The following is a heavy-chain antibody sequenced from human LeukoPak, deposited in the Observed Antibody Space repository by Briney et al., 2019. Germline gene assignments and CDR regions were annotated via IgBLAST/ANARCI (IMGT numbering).Heavy chain of an antibody. CDR3: VRGGYGSIDY. Sequence: GGSLRLSCAASGFTXSSLWMPWVRQXXXXXLVWVSYINSDGTTATYADSVKGRFTISRDNAKTTLYLQMNRLRAEDTAVYYCVRGGYGSIDYWGQGTLVTVSS. V-gene: IGHV3-74*01. CDR1: GFTXSSLW. CDR2: INSDGTTA. J-gene: IGHJ4*02. D-gene: IGHD4-17*01.